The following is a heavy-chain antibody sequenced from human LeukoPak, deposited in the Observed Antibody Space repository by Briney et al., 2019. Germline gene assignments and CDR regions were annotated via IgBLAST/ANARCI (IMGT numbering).Heavy chain of an antibody. CDR2: ISAYNGNT. CDR1: GYTFTSYG. Sequence: ASVKVSCKASGYTFTSYGISWVRQAPGQGLEWMGWISAYNGNTNYAQKLQGRVTMTTDTSTSTAYMELRSLRSDDTAVYYCARDQDYDSSSTNDCWGQGTLVTVSS. CDR3: ARDQDYDSSSTNDC. D-gene: IGHD3-22*01. V-gene: IGHV1-18*01. J-gene: IGHJ4*02.